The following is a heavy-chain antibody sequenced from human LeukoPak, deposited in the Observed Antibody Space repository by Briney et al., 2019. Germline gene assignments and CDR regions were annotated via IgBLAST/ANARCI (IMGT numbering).Heavy chain of an antibody. D-gene: IGHD6-19*01. CDR2: ISGSGGST. Sequence: GGSLRLSCAASGFTFTNYAMSWFRYSPGKGLEWVSAISGSGGSTYYADSVKGRFTISRDTSKNTLFLQMNSLRAEDTAVYYCAKDRGAVAGPNYFDYWGQGTLVTVSS. V-gene: IGHV3-23*01. CDR3: AKDRGAVAGPNYFDY. CDR1: GFTFTNYA. J-gene: IGHJ4*02.